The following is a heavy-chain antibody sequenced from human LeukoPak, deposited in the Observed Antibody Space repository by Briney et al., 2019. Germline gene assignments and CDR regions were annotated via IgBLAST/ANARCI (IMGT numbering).Heavy chain of an antibody. D-gene: IGHD2-8*01. CDR1: GFTFSSYS. Sequence: GGSLRLSCAASGFTFSSYSMNWVRQAPGKGLEWVSSISSSSSCIYYADSVKGRFTISRDNAKNSLYLQMNSLRAEDTAVYYCARGTKYCTNGVCYYGMDVWGQGTTVTVSS. J-gene: IGHJ6*02. V-gene: IGHV3-21*01. CDR3: ARGTKYCTNGVCYYGMDV. CDR2: ISSSSSCI.